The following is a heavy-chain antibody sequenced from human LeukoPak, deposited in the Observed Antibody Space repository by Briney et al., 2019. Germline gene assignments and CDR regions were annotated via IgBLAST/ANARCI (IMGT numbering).Heavy chain of an antibody. CDR3: ATTVPGYPDDYFDY. J-gene: IGHJ4*02. Sequence: GSLRLSCAASEFTFSNYWMSWVHQAPGKGLERVAHTNQDGSKNYYVDSLKGRLTISRDNAKNSLYLQMNSLRAEDTAVYYCATTVPGYPDDYFDYWGQGTLVTVSS. D-gene: IGHD6-19*01. CDR1: EFTFSNYW. V-gene: IGHV3-7*01. CDR2: TNQDGSKN.